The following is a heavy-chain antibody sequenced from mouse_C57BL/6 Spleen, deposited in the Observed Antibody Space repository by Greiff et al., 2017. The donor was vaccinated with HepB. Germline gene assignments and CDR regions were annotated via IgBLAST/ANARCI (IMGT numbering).Heavy chain of an antibody. CDR3: ARSDDGYYLWYFDV. CDR2: IDPNSGGT. Sequence: VKLMESGAELVKPGASVKLSCKASGYTFTSYWMHWVKQRPGRGLEWIGRIDPNSGGTKYNEKFKSKATLTVDKPSSTAYMQLSSLTSEDSAVYYCARSDDGYYLWYFDVWGTGTTVTVSS. J-gene: IGHJ1*03. D-gene: IGHD2-3*01. CDR1: GYTFTSYW. V-gene: IGHV1-72*01.